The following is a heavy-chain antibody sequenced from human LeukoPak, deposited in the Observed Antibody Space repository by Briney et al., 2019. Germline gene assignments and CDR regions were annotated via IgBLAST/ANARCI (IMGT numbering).Heavy chain of an antibody. V-gene: IGHV6-1*01. CDR3: AREGEDSSGYYYLDAFDI. CDR1: GDSVSSNSAA. D-gene: IGHD3-22*01. CDR2: TYYRSKWYN. Sequence: SQTLSLTCAISGDSVSSNSAAWNWIRQSPSRGLEWLGRTYYRSKWYNDYAVSVKSRITINPDTSKNQFSLQLNSVTPEDTAVYYCAREGEDSSGYYYLDAFDIWGQGTMVTVSS. J-gene: IGHJ3*02.